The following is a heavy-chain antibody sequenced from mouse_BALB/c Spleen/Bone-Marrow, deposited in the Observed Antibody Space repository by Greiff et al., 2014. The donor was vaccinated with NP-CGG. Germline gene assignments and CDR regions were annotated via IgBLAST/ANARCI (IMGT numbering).Heavy chain of an antibody. D-gene: IGHD3-1*01. CDR3: ARNHRGYYFDY. CDR1: GFSLTTYG. J-gene: IGHJ2*01. V-gene: IGHV2-2*02. Sequence: VKLVESGPGLVQPSQSLSITCTVSGFSLTTYGVHWVRQSPGKGLEWLGVIWTGGSTDYNAAFISRLTISKGNSKSQVFFEMNSLQANDTAIYYCARNHRGYYFDYWGQGTALTVSS. CDR2: IWTGGST.